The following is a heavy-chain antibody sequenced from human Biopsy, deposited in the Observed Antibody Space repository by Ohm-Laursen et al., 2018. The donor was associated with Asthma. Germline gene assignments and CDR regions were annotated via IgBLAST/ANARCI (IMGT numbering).Heavy chain of an antibody. CDR2: INPNSGGT. D-gene: IGHD3-3*01. J-gene: IGHJ4*02. Sequence: ASVKVSCKASGYTFTGYYMHWVRQAPGQGLDWMGRINPNSGGTNYAQKFQGRVTMTRDTSISTAYMELSRLRSDDTAVYYCARGRHYDFWSGYYIEYFDYWGQGTLVTVSS. CDR3: ARGRHYDFWSGYYIEYFDY. CDR1: GYTFTGYY. V-gene: IGHV1-2*06.